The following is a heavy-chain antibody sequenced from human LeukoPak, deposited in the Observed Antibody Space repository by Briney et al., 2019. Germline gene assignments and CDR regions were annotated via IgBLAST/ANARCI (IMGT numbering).Heavy chain of an antibody. Sequence: GGSLELSCAASGFTFSGSAMHWVRQASGKGLEWVGRIRSKANSYATAYAASVKGRFTISRDDSKNTAYLQMNSLKTEDTAVYYCAQLYPMGAFDIWGQGTMVTVSS. CDR3: AQLYPMGAFDI. CDR1: GFTFSGSA. V-gene: IGHV3-73*01. CDR2: IRSKANSYAT. J-gene: IGHJ3*02. D-gene: IGHD2-2*01.